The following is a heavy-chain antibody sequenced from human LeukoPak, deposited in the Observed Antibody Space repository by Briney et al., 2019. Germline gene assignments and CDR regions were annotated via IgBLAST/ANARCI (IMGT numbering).Heavy chain of an antibody. D-gene: IGHD3-10*01. CDR2: IHPRSGET. V-gene: IGHV1-2*02. Sequence: ASVKVSFKASGYYFTAFYIHWVRQAPGQGLEWMGWIHPRSGETNYAYKFRGKVTMTRDTSISTTYMDLGSLGSDDTAVYYCASDAEYYRGSYYRGCFDYWGQGTLVTVSS. J-gene: IGHJ4*02. CDR1: GYYFTAFY. CDR3: ASDAEYYRGSYYRGCFDY.